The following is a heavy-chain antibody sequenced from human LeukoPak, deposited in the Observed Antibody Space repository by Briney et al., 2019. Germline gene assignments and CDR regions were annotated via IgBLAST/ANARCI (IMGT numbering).Heavy chain of an antibody. D-gene: IGHD2-15*01. CDR2: IRSKANSCAT. CDR1: GFTFSGSA. Sequence: GGSLRLSCAASGFTFSGSAMHWVRQASGKGLEWVGRIRSKANSCATAYAASVKGRFTISRDDSKNTAYLQMNSLKTEDTAVYYCSTFSAGGYDYWGQGTLVTVSS. J-gene: IGHJ4*02. CDR3: STFSAGGYDY. V-gene: IGHV3-73*01.